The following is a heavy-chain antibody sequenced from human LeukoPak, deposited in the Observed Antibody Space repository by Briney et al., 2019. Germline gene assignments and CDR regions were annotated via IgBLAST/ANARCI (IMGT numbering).Heavy chain of an antibody. V-gene: IGHV1-2*02. CDR2: ISPNSGGT. CDR1: GYTFTGYY. D-gene: IGHD2-2*01. J-gene: IGHJ6*02. Sequence: ASVKVSCKASGYTFTGYYMHWVRQAPGQGLEWMGWISPNSGGTNYAQKFQGRVTMTRDTSISTAYMELSRLRSDDTAVYYCARDRSEVVPAAMSLYYYYYGMDVWGQGTTVTVSS. CDR3: ARDRSEVVPAAMSLYYYYYGMDV.